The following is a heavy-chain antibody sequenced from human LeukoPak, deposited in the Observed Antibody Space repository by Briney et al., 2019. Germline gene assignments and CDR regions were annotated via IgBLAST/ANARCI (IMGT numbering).Heavy chain of an antibody. V-gene: IGHV6-1*01. D-gene: IGHD3-3*01. CDR2: TYYRSKWYN. Sequence: SQTLSLTCAISGDSVSSNSAAWNWIRQFPSRGLEWLGRTYYRSKWYNDYAVSVKSRITINPDTSKNQFSLQLNSVTPEDTAVYYCARGVLTISNWFDPWGQGTLVTVSS. CDR3: ARGVLTISNWFDP. J-gene: IGHJ5*02. CDR1: GDSVSSNSAA.